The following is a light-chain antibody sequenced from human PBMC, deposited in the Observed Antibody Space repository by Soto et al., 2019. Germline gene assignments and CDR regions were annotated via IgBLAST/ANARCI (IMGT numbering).Light chain of an antibody. Sequence: EIVLPQSPATLSVSPGARATLSCRASQSVSSSYLSWYQQKPGQAPRLLIYGASTRATGIPARFSGSGSGTDFTLTISRLQPEDFAVYYCQQDYNLPPTFGQGTKVDIK. J-gene: IGKJ1*01. CDR1: QSVSSSY. CDR3: QQDYNLPPT. CDR2: GAS. V-gene: IGKV3D-7*01.